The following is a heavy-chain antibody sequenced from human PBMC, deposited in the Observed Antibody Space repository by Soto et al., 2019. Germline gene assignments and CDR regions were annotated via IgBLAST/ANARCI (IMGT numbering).Heavy chain of an antibody. CDR1: GGSISSSSYY. CDR3: ARDKITGLFDY. D-gene: IGHD2-8*02. Sequence: PSETLSLTCTVSGGSISSSSYYWGWIRQPPGKGLEWIGSIYYSGSTKYNPSLKSRVTISVDTSKNQFSLKLTSVTAADTAVYYCARDKITGLFDYWGQGTLVTVSS. CDR2: IYYSGST. J-gene: IGHJ4*02. V-gene: IGHV4-39*07.